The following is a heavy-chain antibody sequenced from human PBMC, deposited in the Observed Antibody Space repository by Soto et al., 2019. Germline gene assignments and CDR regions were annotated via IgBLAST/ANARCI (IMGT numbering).Heavy chain of an antibody. CDR3: ALDEQQVDCFDY. CDR1: GFTFSSYS. Sequence: EVRLLESGGALVQPGVSLRVSCAASGFTFSSYSMNWVRQAPGKGLEWVSYISSGSRSTYYADSVKGRFTISRDNAKNSLYLQMNSLRAEDTAVYYCALDEQQVDCFDYWGQGTLVTVSS. J-gene: IGHJ4*02. CDR2: ISSGSRST. D-gene: IGHD6-13*01. V-gene: IGHV3-48*01.